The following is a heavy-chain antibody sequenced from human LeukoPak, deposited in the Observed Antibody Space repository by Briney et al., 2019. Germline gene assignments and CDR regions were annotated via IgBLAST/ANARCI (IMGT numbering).Heavy chain of an antibody. J-gene: IGHJ4*02. CDR2: ISAYNGDT. Sequence: SSVKVSCKASGYTFTSYGISWVRQAPGQGLEWMGWISAYNGDTNYAQKLQGRVTMTTDTSTSTAYMELRSLRSDDTAVYYCARFRGVARVDYWGQRTLVTVSS. D-gene: IGHD2-15*01. CDR1: GYTFTSYG. CDR3: ARFRGVARVDY. V-gene: IGHV1-18*01.